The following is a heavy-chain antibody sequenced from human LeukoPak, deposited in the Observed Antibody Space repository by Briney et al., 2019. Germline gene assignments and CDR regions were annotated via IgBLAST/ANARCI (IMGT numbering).Heavy chain of an antibody. V-gene: IGHV1-18*01. CDR2: ISAYNGNT. D-gene: IGHD3-22*01. Sequence: ASVKVSCKASGYTFTSYGISWVRQAPGQGLEWMGWISAYNGNTNYAQKLQGRVTMTTDTSTSTAYMELRSLRSDDTAVYYCARRVQVPWGDYYDSSGTLDYWGQGTLVTVSS. J-gene: IGHJ4*02. CDR1: GYTFTSYG. CDR3: ARRVQVPWGDYYDSSGTLDY.